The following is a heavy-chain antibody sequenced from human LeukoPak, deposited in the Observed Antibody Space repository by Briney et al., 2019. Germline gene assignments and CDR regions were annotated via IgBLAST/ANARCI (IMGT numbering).Heavy chain of an antibody. CDR1: GGFISSFY. CDR3: ARMSTGWDNWFDP. CDR2: IYYTGNT. Sequence: SETLSLTCTVSGGFISSFYWSWIRQPPGKGLEWIGYIYYTGNTNYNPSLKSRVTISVDTSKNQFSLNLISVTAADAAVYYCARMSTGWDNWFDPWGQGTLVTVSS. D-gene: IGHD6-19*01. J-gene: IGHJ5*02. V-gene: IGHV4-59*01.